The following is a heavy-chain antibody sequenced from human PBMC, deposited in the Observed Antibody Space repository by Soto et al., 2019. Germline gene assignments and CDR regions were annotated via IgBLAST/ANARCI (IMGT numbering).Heavy chain of an antibody. CDR1: CFTFSTYA. CDR3: ANDYGDFKADY. V-gene: IGHV3-23*01. Sequence: GGSLRLSCAASCFTFSTYAMSWVRQAPGKGLEWVSAISGSGGSTYYADSVKGRFTISRDNSKNTLYLQMNSLRAEDTAVYYCANDYGDFKADYWGQGTLVTVSS. J-gene: IGHJ4*02. D-gene: IGHD4-17*01. CDR2: ISGSGGST.